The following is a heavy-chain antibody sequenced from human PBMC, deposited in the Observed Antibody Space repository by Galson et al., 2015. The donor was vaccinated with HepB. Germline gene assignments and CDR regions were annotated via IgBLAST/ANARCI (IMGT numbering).Heavy chain of an antibody. Sequence: SLRLSCAASGFIFSSHIISWVRQAPGKGLEWVANMRQDGSEKYYVDSVKGRFTISRDNAKNSLYLQMNSLTAEDTAVYYCAREGDAFDIWGQGTMVTVSS. J-gene: IGHJ3*02. CDR2: MRQDGSEK. V-gene: IGHV3-7*03. CDR3: AREGDAFDI. CDR1: GFIFSSHI.